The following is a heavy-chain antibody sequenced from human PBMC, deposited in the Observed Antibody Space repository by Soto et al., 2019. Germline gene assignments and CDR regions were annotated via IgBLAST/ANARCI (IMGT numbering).Heavy chain of an antibody. J-gene: IGHJ4*02. V-gene: IGHV3-21*01. CDR2: ISSSSSYI. CDR3: ARDEIAAAGTDY. D-gene: IGHD6-13*01. CDR1: GFTFSSYS. Sequence: LRLSCAASGFTFSSYSMNWVRQAPGKGLEWVSSISSSSSYIYYADSVKGRFTISRDNAKNSLYLQMNSLRAEDTAVYYCARDEIAAAGTDYWGQGTLVTVSS.